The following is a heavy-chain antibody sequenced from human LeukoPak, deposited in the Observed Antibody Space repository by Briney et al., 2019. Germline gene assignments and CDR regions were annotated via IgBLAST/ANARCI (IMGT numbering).Heavy chain of an antibody. V-gene: IGHV4-59*01. D-gene: IGHD3-22*01. CDR1: GGSISSYY. CDR2: IYYSGST. J-gene: IGHJ4*02. Sequence: SETLSLTCTVSGGSISSYYWSWIRQPPGKGLEWIGYIYYSGSTNYNPSPKSRVTISVDTSKNQFSLKLSSVTAADTAVYYCARGGYYDSSGYQLPFDYWGQGTLVTVSS. CDR3: ARGGYYDSSGYQLPFDY.